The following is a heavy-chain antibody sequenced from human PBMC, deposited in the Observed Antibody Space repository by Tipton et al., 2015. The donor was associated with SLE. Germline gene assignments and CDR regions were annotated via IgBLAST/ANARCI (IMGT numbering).Heavy chain of an antibody. Sequence: LSLTCTVSGGSISSGRYYWSWIRQPAGKGLEWIGRIYTSGSTNYNPSLKSRVTISVDTSKKQFSLKLSSVTAADTAVYYCARDRADGGFLEWGYYYYYMDVWGQGTTVVISS. V-gene: IGHV4-61*02. D-gene: IGHD3-3*01. CDR2: IYTSGST. CDR3: ARDRADGGFLEWGYYYYYMDV. J-gene: IGHJ6*03. CDR1: GGSISSGRYY.